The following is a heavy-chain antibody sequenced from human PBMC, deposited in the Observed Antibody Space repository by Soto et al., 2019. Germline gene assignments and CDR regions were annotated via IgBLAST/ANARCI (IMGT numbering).Heavy chain of an antibody. V-gene: IGHV3-23*01. D-gene: IGHD5-18*01. CDR1: GFTFSSYA. CDR3: AKDHRGYSYGYFDY. CDR2: ISGSAGST. Sequence: GGPLRLSCAASGFTFSSYAMTWVRQAPGKGLEWVSTISGSAGSTYYADSVKGRFTISRDNSKNTLYLQMNSLRAEDTAVYYCAKDHRGYSYGYFDYWGQGTLVTVSS. J-gene: IGHJ4*02.